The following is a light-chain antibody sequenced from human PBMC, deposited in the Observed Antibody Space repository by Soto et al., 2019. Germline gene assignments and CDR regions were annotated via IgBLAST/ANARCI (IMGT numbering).Light chain of an antibody. V-gene: IGKV1-9*01. CDR1: QDISSY. J-gene: IGKJ4*01. Sequence: DIQLTQSPSFLSASVGDRVTITCRTSQDISSYLAWYQQKPGKAPQLLISAASTLQSGVPSRFSGSGPVTEFTLAISSLQPEDFATYYCQQLKSYPLSFGGGTKVEI. CDR2: AAS. CDR3: QQLKSYPLS.